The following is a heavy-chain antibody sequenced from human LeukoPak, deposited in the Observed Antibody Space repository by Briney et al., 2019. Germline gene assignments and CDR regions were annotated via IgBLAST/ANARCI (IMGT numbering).Heavy chain of an antibody. V-gene: IGHV3-30*02. CDR2: IRYDGSDK. J-gene: IGHJ4*02. D-gene: IGHD2-2*01. CDR1: GVTFSTYG. Sequence: GGSLRLSCAASGVTFSTYGMHWVRQAPGKGLEWVAFIRYDGSDKYYEDSVKGRFTISRDNSKNTLYLQMNSLRAEDTAVYYCARRYCSSTSCYYVDYWGQGTPVTVSS. CDR3: ARRYCSSTSCYYVDY.